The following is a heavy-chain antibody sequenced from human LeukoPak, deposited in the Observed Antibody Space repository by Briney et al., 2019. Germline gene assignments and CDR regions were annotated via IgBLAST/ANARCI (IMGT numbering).Heavy chain of an antibody. CDR2: ITNDGSST. V-gene: IGHV3-74*01. J-gene: IGHJ4*02. CDR3: ARLGARQMLEY. Sequence: GGSLRLSCAASGLTFSSHWMHWVRQAPGKGLVWVSRITNDGSSTTYADSVKGRFTVSRDNAKNSLYLQMNSLRAEDTAVYYCARLGARQMLEYWGQGTLVTVSS. D-gene: IGHD4-17*01. CDR1: GLTFSSHW.